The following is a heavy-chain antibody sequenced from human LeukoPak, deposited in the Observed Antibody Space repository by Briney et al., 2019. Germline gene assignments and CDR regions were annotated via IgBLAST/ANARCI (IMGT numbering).Heavy chain of an antibody. CDR2: ISSSGSTR. CDR3: ARDHPSDILTGYYSFDY. CDR1: GFSFSSYE. J-gene: IGHJ4*02. D-gene: IGHD3-9*01. Sequence: PGGSMRLSCAASGFSFSSYEMNWVRQAPGTWMEWVSYISSSGSTRYYADSEKGRFINSRDNAKNSLYLQMNSLRAEDTAVYYCARDHPSDILTGYYSFDYWGQGTLVTVSS. V-gene: IGHV3-48*03.